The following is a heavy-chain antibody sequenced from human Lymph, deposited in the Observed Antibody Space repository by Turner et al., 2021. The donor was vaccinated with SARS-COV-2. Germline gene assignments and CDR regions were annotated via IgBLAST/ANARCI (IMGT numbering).Heavy chain of an antibody. V-gene: IGHV1-69*01. D-gene: IGHD3-22*01. J-gene: IGHJ6*02. Sequence: QVQLVQSATAVRKPRSSVKVSGNASGGPFSSHVLSWLRQAPGQGLEWMGGIIPMFGTANNEQKFQGRVTITADEATSTAYMELSSLRSDDTAVYYCARVGSSVVPYYYYGMDVWGQGTTVTVSS. CDR3: ARVGSSVVPYYYYGMDV. CDR1: GGPFSSHV. CDR2: IIPMFGTA.